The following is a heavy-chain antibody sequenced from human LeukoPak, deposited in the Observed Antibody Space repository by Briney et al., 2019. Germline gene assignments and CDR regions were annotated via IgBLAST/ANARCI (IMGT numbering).Heavy chain of an antibody. V-gene: IGHV3-7*01. D-gene: IGHD1-1*01. CDR3: ARDWKGYTYNADAFDI. Sequence: GGSLRLSCAASGFTFSIYWMSWVRQAPGKGLGWVANIKQDGSEKNYVDSVKGRFTISRDNAKNSLHLQMNSLRAEDTAVYYCARDWKGYTYNADAFDIWGQGTMVTVSS. CDR1: GFTFSIYW. J-gene: IGHJ3*02. CDR2: IKQDGSEK.